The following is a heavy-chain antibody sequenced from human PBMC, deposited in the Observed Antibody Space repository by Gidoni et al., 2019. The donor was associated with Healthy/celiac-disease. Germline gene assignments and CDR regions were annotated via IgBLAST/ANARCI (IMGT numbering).Heavy chain of an antibody. CDR3: ARVSLISSGYYLGAFDI. CDR2: IMPILGIA. D-gene: IGHD3-22*01. J-gene: IGHJ3*02. Sequence: QVQLVQSGAEVKKPGSSVTVSCKASGVTFRSYTISWVRQAPGQGLEWKGRIMPILGIANYEQKFQGRVTITADKSTSTAYMELSRLRSEDTAVYYCARVSLISSGYYLGAFDIWGQGTMVTVSS. CDR1: GVTFRSYT. V-gene: IGHV1-69*02.